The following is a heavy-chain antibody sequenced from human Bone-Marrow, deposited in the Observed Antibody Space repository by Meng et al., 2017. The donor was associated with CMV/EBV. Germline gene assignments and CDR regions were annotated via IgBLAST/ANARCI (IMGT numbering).Heavy chain of an antibody. J-gene: IGHJ4*02. CDR2: ISSSGSTI. CDR3: ARGYFDWLLKPSNYFDY. Sequence: GESLKISCAASGFTFSSYAMTWVRQAPGKGLEWVSYISSSGSTIYYADSVKGRFTISRDNAKNSLYLQMNSLRAEDTAVYYCARGYFDWLLKPSNYFDYWGQGTLVTVSS. V-gene: IGHV3-48*03. CDR1: GFTFSSYA. D-gene: IGHD3-9*01.